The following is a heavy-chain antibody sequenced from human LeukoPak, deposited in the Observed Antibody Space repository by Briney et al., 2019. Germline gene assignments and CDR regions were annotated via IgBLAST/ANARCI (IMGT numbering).Heavy chain of an antibody. V-gene: IGHV3-30-3*01. CDR1: GFTFSSYA. D-gene: IGHD6-19*01. CDR3: ARVPARYSSGWLFDY. J-gene: IGHJ4*02. Sequence: GGSLRLSCAASGFTFSSYAMHWVRQAPGKGLEWVAVISYDGSNKYYADSVKGRFTISRDNSKNTLYLQMNSLRAEDTAVYYCARVPARYSSGWLFDYWGQGTLVTVSS. CDR2: ISYDGSNK.